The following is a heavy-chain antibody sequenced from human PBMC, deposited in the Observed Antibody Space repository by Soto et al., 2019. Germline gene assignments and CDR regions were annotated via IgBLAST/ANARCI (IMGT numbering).Heavy chain of an antibody. CDR1: GFTFSDYY. CDR3: AIHTVTLGSEDDAFDI. Sequence: QVQLVESGGGLVKPGGSLRLSCAASGFTFSDYYMSWIRQAPGKGLEWVSYISSSGSTIYYADSVKGRFTISRDNAKNTLYLQMNSLRAEDTAVYYCAIHTVTLGSEDDAFDIWGQGTMVTVSS. J-gene: IGHJ3*02. D-gene: IGHD4-17*01. CDR2: ISSSGSTI. V-gene: IGHV3-11*01.